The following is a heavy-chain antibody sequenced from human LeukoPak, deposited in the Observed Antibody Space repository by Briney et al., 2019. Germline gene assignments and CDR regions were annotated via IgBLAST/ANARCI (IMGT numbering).Heavy chain of an antibody. Sequence: ESGPTLVKPTQTLTLTCTFSGFSLSTSGVGVSWIRQPPGKALEWLALIYWDDDKRYSPSLKSRLTITKDTSKNQVVLTMTNMDPVDTATYYCAHRRAVSGFLEWLFDAFDIWGQGTMVTVSS. CDR3: AHRRAVSGFLEWLFDAFDI. V-gene: IGHV2-5*02. CDR2: IYWDDDK. CDR1: GFSLSTSGVG. J-gene: IGHJ3*02. D-gene: IGHD3-3*01.